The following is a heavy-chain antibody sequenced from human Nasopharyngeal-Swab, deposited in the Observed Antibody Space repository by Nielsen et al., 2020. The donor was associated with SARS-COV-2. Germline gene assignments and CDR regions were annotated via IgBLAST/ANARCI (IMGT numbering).Heavy chain of an antibody. J-gene: IGHJ5*02. CDR2: SYSGNGNT. V-gene: IGHV1-3*02. CDR3: ASPQGPRTDKRLLGTGGGVWPTKNNWFDP. Sequence: WVRQAPGQGLEWMVGSYSGNGNTGYAQKFQGRVTMTRDTSTSTAYMELSSQRSEDIDVYYCASPQGPRTDKRLLGTGGGVWPTKNNWFDPWGQGALVTVSS. D-gene: IGHD3-16*01.